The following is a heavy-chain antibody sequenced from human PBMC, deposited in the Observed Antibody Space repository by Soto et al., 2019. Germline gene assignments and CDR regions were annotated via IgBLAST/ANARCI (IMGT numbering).Heavy chain of an antibody. CDR2: IIPIFGTA. V-gene: IGHV1-69*13. Sequence: GASVKVSCKASGGTFSSYAISWVRQAPGLGLEWMGGIIPIFGTANYAQKFQGRVTITADESTSTAYMELSSLRSEDTAVYYCARALPKGYCSGGSCYEVSEYFQHWGQGTLVTVSS. CDR1: GGTFSSYA. D-gene: IGHD2-15*01. J-gene: IGHJ1*01. CDR3: ARALPKGYCSGGSCYEVSEYFQH.